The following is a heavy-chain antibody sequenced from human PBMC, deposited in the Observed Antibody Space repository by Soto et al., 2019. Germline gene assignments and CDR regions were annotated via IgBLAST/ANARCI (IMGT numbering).Heavy chain of an antibody. J-gene: IGHJ5*02. CDR3: AGQFYYDSSGYPWFDP. Sequence: GGSLRLSCAASGFTFSDYYMSWIRQAPGKGLEWVSYISSSGSTIYYADSVKGRFTISRDNAKNSLYLQMNSLRAEDTAVYYCAGQFYYDSSGYPWFDPWRQGTLVTVSS. D-gene: IGHD3-22*01. V-gene: IGHV3-11*01. CDR1: GFTFSDYY. CDR2: ISSSGSTI.